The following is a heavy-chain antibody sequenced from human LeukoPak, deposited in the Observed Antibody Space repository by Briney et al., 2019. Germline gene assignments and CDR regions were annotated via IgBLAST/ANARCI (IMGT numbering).Heavy chain of an antibody. CDR1: GYTFTGYD. V-gene: IGHV1-2*02. D-gene: IGHD3-22*01. Sequence: ASVKVSCKASGYTFTGYDMHWVRQAPGQGLEWMGWINPNSGGTNYAQKFQGRVTMTRDTSISTAYMELSRLRSDDTAVYYCAKSSGCTPDFDYWGQGTLVTVSS. CDR3: AKSSGCTPDFDY. J-gene: IGHJ4*02. CDR2: INPNSGGT.